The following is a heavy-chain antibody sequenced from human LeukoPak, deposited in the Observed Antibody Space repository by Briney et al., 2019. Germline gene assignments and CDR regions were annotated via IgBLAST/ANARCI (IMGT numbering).Heavy chain of an antibody. J-gene: IGHJ5*02. CDR1: GYTFTSYY. V-gene: IGHV1-46*01. D-gene: IGHD2-15*01. CDR3: AREDQYCSGGSCYSYWFDP. CDR2: INPSGGST. Sequence: ASVKDSCKASGYTFTSYYMHWVRQAPGQGLEWMGIINPSGGSTSYAQKFQGRVTMTRDTSTSTVYMELSSLRSEDTAVYYCAREDQYCSGGSCYSYWFDPWGQGTLVTVSS.